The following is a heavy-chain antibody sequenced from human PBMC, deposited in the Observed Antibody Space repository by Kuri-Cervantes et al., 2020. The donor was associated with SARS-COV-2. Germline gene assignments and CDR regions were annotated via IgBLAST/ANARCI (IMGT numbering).Heavy chain of an antibody. Sequence: SETLSLTCTVSGGSISSSSYYWGWIRQPPGKGLEWIGSIYYSGSTYYNPSLKSRVTISVDTSKNQFSLKLSSVTAADTAVYYCARDGSIAVAGWIAMGYDAFDIWGQGTMVTVSS. D-gene: IGHD6-19*01. CDR2: IYYSGST. J-gene: IGHJ3*02. CDR1: GGSISSSSYY. V-gene: IGHV4-39*07. CDR3: ARDGSIAVAGWIAMGYDAFDI.